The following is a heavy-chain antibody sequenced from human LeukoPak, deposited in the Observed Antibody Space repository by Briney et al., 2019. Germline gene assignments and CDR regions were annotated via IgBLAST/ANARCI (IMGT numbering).Heavy chain of an antibody. CDR1: GFTFSSYE. D-gene: IGHD6-13*01. V-gene: IGHV3-48*03. CDR2: ISSSGSPI. Sequence: GGSLRLSCAASGFTFSSYEMNWVRQAPGKGLEWVSYISSSGSPIYYADSVKGRFTISRDNAKNSLYLQMNSLRAEDTAVYYCARGDSSSWYGDWFDPWGQGTLVTVSS. CDR3: ARGDSSSWYGDWFDP. J-gene: IGHJ5*02.